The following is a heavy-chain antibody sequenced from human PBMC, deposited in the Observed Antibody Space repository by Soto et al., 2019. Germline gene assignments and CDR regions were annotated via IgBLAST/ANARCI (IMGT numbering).Heavy chain of an antibody. J-gene: IGHJ5*02. D-gene: IGHD6-13*01. CDR1: GGTFSIYA. Sequence: GASVKVSCKASGGTFSIYAITWVRQAPGQGLEWMGGIIPIFGTTNYTHKFQGRRTITADASTSTAYMELSRLRSNDPAVYYCAREAAAGRPRVDLWGQGTLVTVSS. V-gene: IGHV1-69*13. CDR2: IIPIFGTT. CDR3: AREAAAGRPRVDL.